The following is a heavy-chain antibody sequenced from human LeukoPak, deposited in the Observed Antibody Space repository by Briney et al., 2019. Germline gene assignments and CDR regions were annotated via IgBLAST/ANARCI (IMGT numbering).Heavy chain of an antibody. J-gene: IGHJ4*02. V-gene: IGHV3-7*01. D-gene: IGHD6-19*01. CDR1: RFTFSNYW. CDR2: INQDGSEI. Sequence: GGSLRLSCAASRFTFSNYWMSWVRQAPGKGLEWVANINQDGSEIYYVDSVKGRFTISRDNAKNSLYLQMNSLRAEDTAVYYCARTAGEFDYWGQGTLVTVSS. CDR3: ARTAGEFDY.